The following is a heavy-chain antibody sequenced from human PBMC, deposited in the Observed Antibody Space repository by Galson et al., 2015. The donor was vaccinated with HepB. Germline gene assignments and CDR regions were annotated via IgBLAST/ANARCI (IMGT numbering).Heavy chain of an antibody. CDR2: MNPDSGNT. CDR1: GYTFTNHD. V-gene: IGHV1-8*01. D-gene: IGHD6-6*01. J-gene: IGHJ6*02. Sequence: SVKVSCKASGYTFTNHDINWVRQATGQGLEWMGWMNPDSGNTGYAQEFQGRVTMTRNTSIRTAYMELSSLRSEDTAVYYCARGHPLYSSSSGTYYYYGMDVWGQGTTVTVSS. CDR3: ARGHPLYSSSSGTYYYYGMDV.